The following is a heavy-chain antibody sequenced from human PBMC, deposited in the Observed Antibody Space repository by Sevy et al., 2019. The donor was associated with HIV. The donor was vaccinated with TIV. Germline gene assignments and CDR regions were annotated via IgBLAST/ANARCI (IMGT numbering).Heavy chain of an antibody. Sequence: GGSLRLSCTASGFTFSSAWMSWVRQAPGKGLEWVGRIKSEFDGGAIDYAAPVKGRFSISREDSKNTVYLQMNSLKTEDTAVYYCITDPAYRGYDEEVINYYFYGMDVWRQGTTVTVSS. J-gene: IGHJ6*02. CDR1: GFTFSSAW. CDR3: ITDPAYRGYDEEVINYYFYGMDV. D-gene: IGHD5-12*01. CDR2: IKSEFDGGAI. V-gene: IGHV3-15*01.